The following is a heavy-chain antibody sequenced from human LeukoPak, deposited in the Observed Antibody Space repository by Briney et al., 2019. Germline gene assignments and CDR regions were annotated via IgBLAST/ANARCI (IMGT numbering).Heavy chain of an antibody. CDR3: ASSRAGYTSGWFFEY. V-gene: IGHV4-59*11. CDR1: GDSINNHY. CDR2: IFHFGSP. D-gene: IGHD6-13*01. J-gene: IGHJ4*02. Sequence: SKTLSLTCTVSGDSINNHYWNWLRQSPGKGLEWIGYIFHFGSPHYNPSLSSRVTTSIDTSKNQFSLELTSVTTADSAIYFCASSRAGYTSGWFFEYWGQGALVTVSS.